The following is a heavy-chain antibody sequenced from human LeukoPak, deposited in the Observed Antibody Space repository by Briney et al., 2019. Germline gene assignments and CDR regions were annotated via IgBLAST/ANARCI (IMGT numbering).Heavy chain of an antibody. CDR1: GFTFSNYA. V-gene: IGHV3-30*04. D-gene: IGHD4-17*01. Sequence: QPGRSLRLSCAASGFTFSNYAMHWVRQAPGKGLEWVAVISHDGSDKYYADSVKGRFSISRDNSKNTLYLQMNSLRAEDTAVYYCATVNEGIRDYWGQGTLVTVSS. CDR3: ATVNEGIRDY. J-gene: IGHJ4*02. CDR2: ISHDGSDK.